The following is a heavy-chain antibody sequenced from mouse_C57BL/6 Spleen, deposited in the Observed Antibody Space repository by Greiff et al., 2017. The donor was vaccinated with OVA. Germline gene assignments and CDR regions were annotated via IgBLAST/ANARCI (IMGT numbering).Heavy chain of an antibody. J-gene: IGHJ4*01. Sequence: EVQLQQSGPELVKPGASVKIPCKASGYTFTDYNMDWVKQSHGKSLEWIGDINPNNGGTIYNQKFKGKATLTVDKSSSTAYMELRSLTSEDTAVYYCARSAYYYGSSPYAMDYWGKGTSVTVSS. CDR1: GYTFTDYN. V-gene: IGHV1-18*01. CDR2: INPNNGGT. CDR3: ARSAYYYGSSPYAMDY. D-gene: IGHD1-1*01.